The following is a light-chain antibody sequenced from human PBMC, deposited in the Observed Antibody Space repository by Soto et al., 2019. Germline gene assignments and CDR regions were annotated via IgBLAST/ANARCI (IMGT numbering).Light chain of an antibody. Sequence: DILLPRPLATLYSCQGEMATLSCMASQSVSNYLAWYQQKPGQAPMLLIYDASNGATDIPARFSGSGSGTDFTLTIRILEPEDFAVHYCQQLSNWPPFTFGQGTRLETK. CDR1: QSVSNY. CDR2: DAS. V-gene: IGKV3-11*01. CDR3: QQLSNWPPFT. J-gene: IGKJ5*01.